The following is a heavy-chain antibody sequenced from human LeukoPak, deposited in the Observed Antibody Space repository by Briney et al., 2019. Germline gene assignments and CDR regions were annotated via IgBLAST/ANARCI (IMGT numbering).Heavy chain of an antibody. CDR2: IYDSGST. CDR3: ARPHQGIVVVPTD. J-gene: IGHJ4*02. V-gene: IGHV4-31*03. CDR1: GGSISSGGSY. D-gene: IGHD2-2*01. Sequence: SETLSLTCTVSGGSISSGGSYWTWIRQHPGKGLEWIGYIYDSGSTSYNPSLKSRVTISVDTFKNQFSLKLSSVTAADTAVYYCARPHQGIVVVPTDWGQGTLVTVSS.